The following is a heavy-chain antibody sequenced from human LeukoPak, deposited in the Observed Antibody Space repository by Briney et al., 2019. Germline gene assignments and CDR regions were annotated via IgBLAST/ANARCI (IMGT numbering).Heavy chain of an antibody. CDR3: ARGYSSSWYFNWFDP. D-gene: IGHD6-13*01. Sequence: PSETLSLTCAVAGGPISSSSYYWGWIRQPPGKGLECIGSIYYSGATYYNPSLKSRVTISVDTSKNQFSLKLTSVTAADTAVYYCARGYSSSWYFNWFDPWGQGTLVTVSS. CDR1: GGPISSSSYY. CDR2: IYYSGAT. V-gene: IGHV4-39*07. J-gene: IGHJ5*02.